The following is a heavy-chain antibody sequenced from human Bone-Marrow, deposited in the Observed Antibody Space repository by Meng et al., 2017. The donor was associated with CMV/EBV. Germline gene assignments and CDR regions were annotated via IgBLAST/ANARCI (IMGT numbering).Heavy chain of an antibody. J-gene: IGHJ3*02. Sequence: SCAASGFTFSNAWMSWVRQAPGKGLEWVGRIKSKTDGGTTDYAAPVKGRFTISRDDSKNTLYLQMNSLKTEDTAVYYCTTAVYYDSSGYYFAVGGTDAFDIWGQGTMVTVSS. D-gene: IGHD3-22*01. V-gene: IGHV3-15*01. CDR1: GFTFSNAW. CDR2: IKSKTDGGTT. CDR3: TTAVYYDSSGYYFAVGGTDAFDI.